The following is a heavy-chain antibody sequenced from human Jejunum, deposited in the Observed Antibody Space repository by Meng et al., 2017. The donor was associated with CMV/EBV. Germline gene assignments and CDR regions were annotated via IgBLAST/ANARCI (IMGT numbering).Heavy chain of an antibody. J-gene: IGHJ4*02. Sequence: QVQLVQSGAEVKKPGASVKVSCKASGYSFTTYAMHWVRQAPGQRLEWMGWINAGNGNTKYSEKFQSRVTITRDTAASTAYMELSSLRSEDTAVYYCARTGCSSSSCYDYWGQGTLFNVSS. CDR3: ARTGCSSSSCYDY. CDR1: GYSFTTYA. V-gene: IGHV1-3*01. CDR2: INAGNGNT. D-gene: IGHD2-2*01.